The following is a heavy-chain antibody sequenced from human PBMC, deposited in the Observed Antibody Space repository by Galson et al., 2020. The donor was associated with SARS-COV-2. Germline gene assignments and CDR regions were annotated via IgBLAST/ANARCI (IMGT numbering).Heavy chain of an antibody. Sequence: GALRLSCAASGFNFNSYWMSWVCQAPGKGLEWVTNIKDNGREMFYVDSVKGRFTVSRDNAKNSLYLQMNSLRAEDTAVYYCVRHKNYYDSSDYFDYWGLGTRVTVSS. V-gene: IGHV3-7*01. D-gene: IGHD3-22*01. J-gene: IGHJ4*02. CDR3: VRHKNYYDSSDYFDY. CDR2: IKDNGREM. CDR1: GFNFNSYW.